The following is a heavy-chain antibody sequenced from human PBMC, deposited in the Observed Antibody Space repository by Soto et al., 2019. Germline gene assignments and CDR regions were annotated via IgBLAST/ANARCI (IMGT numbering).Heavy chain of an antibody. CDR2: INPATGAA. V-gene: IGHV1-2*02. Sequence: QLHLVQSGAVVKKPGASVTVSCSASGYPVTAYYMRWVRQAPGRGLEWMGGINPATGAAKYTQTFQGRVTMTRDTSPSTVFMELSGLTSEDTAVFYCARGGGVGVAGSAAFDMWGQGTLVTVSS. D-gene: IGHD3-3*01. CDR3: ARGGGVGVAGSAAFDM. J-gene: IGHJ3*02. CDR1: GYPVTAYY.